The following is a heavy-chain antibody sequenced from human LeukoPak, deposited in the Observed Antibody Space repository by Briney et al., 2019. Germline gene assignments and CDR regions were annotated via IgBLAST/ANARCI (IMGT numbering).Heavy chain of an antibody. CDR3: ARGKGSGWTFDY. CDR2: INHSGST. D-gene: IGHD6-19*01. CDR1: GGSFSGYY. Sequence: SETPSLTCAVYGGSFSGYYWTWIRQPPGKGLEWIGEINHSGSTNYNPSLKSRVTISVDTSKNQFSLKLSSVTAADTAVYYCARGKGSGWTFDYWGQGTLVTVSS. V-gene: IGHV4-34*01. J-gene: IGHJ4*02.